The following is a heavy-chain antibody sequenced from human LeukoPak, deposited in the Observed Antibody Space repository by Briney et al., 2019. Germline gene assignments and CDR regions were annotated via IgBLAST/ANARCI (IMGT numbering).Heavy chain of an antibody. Sequence: GASVKVSCKASGYTFTSYYMHWVRQAPGQGLEWMGIINPSGGSTSYAQKFQGRVAVTSDTSTSTVYMELSSLRSEDTAFYYCARAGARSPFDYWGQGTLVTVSS. D-gene: IGHD3-10*01. CDR2: INPSGGST. V-gene: IGHV1-46*01. CDR1: GYTFTSYY. J-gene: IGHJ4*02. CDR3: ARAGARSPFDY.